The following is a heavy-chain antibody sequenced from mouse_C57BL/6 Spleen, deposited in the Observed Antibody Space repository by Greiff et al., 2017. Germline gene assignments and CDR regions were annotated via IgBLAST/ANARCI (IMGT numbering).Heavy chain of an antibody. V-gene: IGHV1-54*01. D-gene: IGHD2-1*01. CDR1: GYAFTNYL. CDR2: INPGSGGT. J-gene: IGHJ3*01. Sequence: QVQLQQSGAELVRPGTSVKVSCKASGYAFTNYLIEWVKQRPGQGLEWIGLINPGSGGTNYNEKFKGKATLTADKSSSTAYMQLSSLTSEDSAVYFCARGGYYGNSFAYWGQGTLVTVSA. CDR3: ARGGYYGNSFAY.